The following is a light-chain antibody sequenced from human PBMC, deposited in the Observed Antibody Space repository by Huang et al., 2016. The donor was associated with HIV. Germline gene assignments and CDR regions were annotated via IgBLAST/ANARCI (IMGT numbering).Light chain of an antibody. CDR1: QAIDNY. Sequence: DMQMTQSPSSLSASVGARVTLSCRATQAIDNYVAWYQQKPGRVPNLLIYGATTLQSGVPSRFSGSGSGTNFTLTIASLQPEDVATYYCQRYNSVPRMFGQGTKVEIK. CDR2: GAT. CDR3: QRYNSVPRM. J-gene: IGKJ1*01. V-gene: IGKV1-27*01.